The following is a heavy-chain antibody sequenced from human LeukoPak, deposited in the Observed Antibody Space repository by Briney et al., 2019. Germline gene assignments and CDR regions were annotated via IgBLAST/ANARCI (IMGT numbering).Heavy chain of an antibody. Sequence: SETLSLTCTVSGGSISSYYWSWLRQPPGKGLEWIGYIYYSGSTTYNPSLKSRVTISVDTSKNQFSLKLSSVTAADTAVYYCARDPPATVVTPGDDYWGQGTLVTVSS. D-gene: IGHD4-23*01. CDR1: GGSISSYY. CDR3: ARDPPATVVTPGDDY. CDR2: IYYSGST. V-gene: IGHV4-59*12. J-gene: IGHJ4*02.